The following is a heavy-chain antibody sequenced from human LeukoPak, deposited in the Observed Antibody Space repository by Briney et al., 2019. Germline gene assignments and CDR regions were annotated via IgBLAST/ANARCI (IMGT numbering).Heavy chain of an antibody. CDR3: ARDDYNRL. CDR1: GFTFSSYW. J-gene: IGHJ4*02. CDR2: INSDGSIT. V-gene: IGHV3-74*01. D-gene: IGHD4-11*01. Sequence: GGSLRLSCAASGFTFSSYWMHWVRQAPGKGLMWVSRINSDGSITTYADSVKGRFTVSRDNAKNTVYLQMNSLRAEDTAVYYCARDDYNRLWGQGTLVTVSS.